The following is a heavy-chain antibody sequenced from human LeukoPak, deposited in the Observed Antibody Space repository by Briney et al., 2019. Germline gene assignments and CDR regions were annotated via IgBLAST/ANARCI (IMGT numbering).Heavy chain of an antibody. D-gene: IGHD2-21*01. CDR2: ISSSSSYI. CDR1: GFTFSSYS. CDR3: ARDRGVVVIANFHLDAFDI. V-gene: IGHV3-21*01. J-gene: IGHJ3*02. Sequence: GGSLRLSCAASGFTFSSYSMNWVRQAPGKGLEWVSSISSSSSYIYYADSVKGRFTISRDNAKNSLYLQMNSLRAEDTAVYYCARDRGVVVIANFHLDAFDIWGQGTMVTVSS.